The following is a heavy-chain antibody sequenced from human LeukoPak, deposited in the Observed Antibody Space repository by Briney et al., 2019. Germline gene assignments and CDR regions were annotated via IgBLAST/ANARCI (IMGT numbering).Heavy chain of an antibody. Sequence: GASVKVSCKASGGTFSSYAISWVRQAPGQGLEWMGGIIPIFGTANYAQKFQGRVTITTDESTSTAYMELSSLRSEDTAVYYCARGLGPGIAAGFDPWGQGTLVTVSS. D-gene: IGHD6-13*01. CDR3: ARGLGPGIAAGFDP. CDR1: GGTFSSYA. J-gene: IGHJ5*02. CDR2: IIPIFGTA. V-gene: IGHV1-69*05.